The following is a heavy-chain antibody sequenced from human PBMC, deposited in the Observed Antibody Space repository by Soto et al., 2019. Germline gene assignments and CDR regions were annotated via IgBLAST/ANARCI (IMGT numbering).Heavy chain of an antibody. V-gene: IGHV1-18*01. Sequence: QVQLVQSGAEVKKPGASVKVSCKASGYTFTSYGISWVRQAPGQGLEWMGWISAYNVNTNYAQKLQGRVTMTTDTSASTAYMELRSLRSDDTAVYYCARDVISEYYDFWSGYSPAFDYWGQGTLVTVSS. J-gene: IGHJ4*02. CDR3: ARDVISEYYDFWSGYSPAFDY. CDR1: GYTFTSYG. D-gene: IGHD3-3*01. CDR2: ISAYNVNT.